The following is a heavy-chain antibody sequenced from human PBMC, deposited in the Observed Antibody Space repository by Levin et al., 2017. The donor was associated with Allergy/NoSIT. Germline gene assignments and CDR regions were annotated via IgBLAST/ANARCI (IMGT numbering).Heavy chain of an antibody. D-gene: IGHD3-16*01. J-gene: IGHJ6*01. Sequence: ESLKISCTVYGGSFSGYYWTWIRQPPGKGLEWIGEITDSGSTNYNPSLKSRVTISVDKSKNQFSLALTSLIVADTAVYYCARGRGMTFGDVAAIAPRHFFDWGKGSTVTVSS. CDR2: ITDSGST. CDR1: GGSFSGYY. V-gene: IGHV4-34*01. CDR3: ARGRGMTFGDVAAIAPRHFFD.